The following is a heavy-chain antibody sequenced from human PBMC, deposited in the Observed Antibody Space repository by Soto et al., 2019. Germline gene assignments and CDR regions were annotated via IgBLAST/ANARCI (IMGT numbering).Heavy chain of an antibody. V-gene: IGHV3-7*01. Sequence: EVQLVESGGGLVQPGGSLRLSCATSGFTFGDYWMSWVRQAPGKRLEWVANTKQDESEKYYLGSVKDRFTISRDNAKNPLYMHINSLRAADTAVYFCVSEGDSHFSSWGQGTLVTVSS. D-gene: IGHD3-10*01. CDR3: VSEGDSHFSS. CDR1: GFTFGDYW. J-gene: IGHJ4*02. CDR2: TKQDESEK.